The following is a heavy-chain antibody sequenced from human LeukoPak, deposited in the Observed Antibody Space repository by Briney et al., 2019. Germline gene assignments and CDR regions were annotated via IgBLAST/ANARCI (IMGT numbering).Heavy chain of an antibody. Sequence: GASVKVSCKASGYTFTGYYMHWVRQAPGQGLEWMGWISPNRGGTNYAQKFQGRVTMTRDTSIGTAYMELSSLRSDDTAVCYCARGKVEGDDFDFWGQGTLVTVSS. CDR1: GYTFTGYY. V-gene: IGHV1-2*02. CDR3: ARGKVEGDDFDF. J-gene: IGHJ4*02. D-gene: IGHD2-21*02. CDR2: ISPNRGGT.